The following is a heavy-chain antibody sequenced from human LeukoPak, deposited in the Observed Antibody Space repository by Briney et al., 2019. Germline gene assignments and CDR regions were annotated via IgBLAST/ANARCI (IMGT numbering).Heavy chain of an antibody. J-gene: IGHJ5*02. V-gene: IGHV3-30-3*01. CDR1: GFTFSSHA. CDR3: ARGGSHGDYGFSGWFDP. D-gene: IGHD4-17*01. Sequence: PGRSLRLSCAASGFTFSSHAMHWVRQAPGKGLEWVAVISYDGSNKYYADSVKGRFTISRDNSKNTLYLQMNSLRAEDTAVYYCARGGSHGDYGFSGWFDPWGQGTLVTVSS. CDR2: ISYDGSNK.